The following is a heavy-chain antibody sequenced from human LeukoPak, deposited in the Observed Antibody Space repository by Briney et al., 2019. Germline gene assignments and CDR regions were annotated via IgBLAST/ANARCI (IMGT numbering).Heavy chain of an antibody. CDR1: GYTFTSYG. CDR2: INPNSGGT. V-gene: IGHV1-2*02. J-gene: IGHJ5*02. CDR3: ARGSRSGSYYKGFDT. Sequence: ASVKVSCKASGYTFTSYGISWVRQAAGQGLECMGWINPNSGGTNYAQKFQGRVTMTRDTSISTAYMELSRLRSDDTAVYYCARGSRSGSYYKGFDTWGQGTLVTVSS. D-gene: IGHD3-10*01.